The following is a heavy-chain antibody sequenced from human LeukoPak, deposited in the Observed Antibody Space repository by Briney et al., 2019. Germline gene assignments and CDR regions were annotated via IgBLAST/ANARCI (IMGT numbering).Heavy chain of an antibody. D-gene: IGHD5-18*01. Sequence: SETLSLTCTVSSGSISSYYWSWIRQPPGKGMEWVGYTYNSGSTNYNPSLKSRVTISVDTSKNQFSLKLNSVTAADTAVYYCARARPDTAMAVDYWGQGTLVTVSS. CDR1: SGSISSYY. V-gene: IGHV4-59*01. CDR2: TYNSGST. CDR3: ARARPDTAMAVDY. J-gene: IGHJ4*02.